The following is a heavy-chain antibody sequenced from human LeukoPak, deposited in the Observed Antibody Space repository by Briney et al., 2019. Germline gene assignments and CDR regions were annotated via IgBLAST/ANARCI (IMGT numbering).Heavy chain of an antibody. CDR3: ARRLAVTGRYYSDY. J-gene: IGHJ4*02. Sequence: SETLSLTCAVYGGSFSGYYWSWIRQPPGKGLEWIGEINHSGSTNYNPSLKSRVTISVDTSKNQFSLKLSSVTAADTAVYYCARRLAVTGRYYSDYWGQGTLVTVSS. CDR1: GGSFSGYY. D-gene: IGHD6-13*01. V-gene: IGHV4-34*01. CDR2: INHSGST.